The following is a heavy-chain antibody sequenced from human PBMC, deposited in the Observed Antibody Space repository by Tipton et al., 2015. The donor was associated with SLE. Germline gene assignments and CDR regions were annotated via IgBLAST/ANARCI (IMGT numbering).Heavy chain of an antibody. CDR1: GFTFRSYG. CDR2: ISYDGSNK. V-gene: IGHV3-30*03. Sequence: SLRLSCAAAGFTFRSYGMHWVRQAPGKGLEWVAVISYDGSNKYYADSVKGRLTISRDNSKNTLYLQMNSLRVEDTAMYYCARDYLDWYFDLWGRGTLVTVSS. J-gene: IGHJ2*01. CDR3: ARDYLDWYFDL.